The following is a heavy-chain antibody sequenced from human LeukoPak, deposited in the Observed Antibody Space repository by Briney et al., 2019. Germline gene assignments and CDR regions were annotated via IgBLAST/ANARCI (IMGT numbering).Heavy chain of an antibody. J-gene: IGHJ6*02. CDR2: ISSSWSTI. V-gene: IGHV3-48*03. Sequence: GGSLRLSCAASGFTFSSYEMNWVRQAPGKGLEWVSYISSSWSTIYYADSVKGRFTISSDNAKNSLYLQMNSMRAEDTAVYYCAELGITMIGGVWGQGTTVTISS. CDR1: GFTFSSYE. CDR3: AELGITMIGGV. D-gene: IGHD3-10*02.